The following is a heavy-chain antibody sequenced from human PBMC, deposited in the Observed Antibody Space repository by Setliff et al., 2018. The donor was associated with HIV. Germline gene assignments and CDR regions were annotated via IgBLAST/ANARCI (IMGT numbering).Heavy chain of an antibody. D-gene: IGHD6-6*01. J-gene: IGHJ6*03. V-gene: IGHV4-61*09. CDR2: IYTSGST. CDR1: GASISSGSYH. CDR3: ARDRERGQYSRSAVGGYYYYYMDV. Sequence: PSETLSLTCNVSGASISSGSYHWSWIRQPAGKGLEWIGHIYTSGSTNYNPSLKSRVTISADTSKRQFSLRLISVTATDTAVYFCARDRERGQYSRSAVGGYYYYYMDVWGKGTTVTVSS.